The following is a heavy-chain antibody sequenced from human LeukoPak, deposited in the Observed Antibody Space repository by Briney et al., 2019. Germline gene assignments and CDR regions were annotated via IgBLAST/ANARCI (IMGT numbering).Heavy chain of an antibody. CDR1: GFTVSSNY. CDR3: AKVRGRILDYGLFDY. CDR2: IYSGGST. J-gene: IGHJ4*02. V-gene: IGHV3-53*05. Sequence: PGGSLRLSCAASGFTVSSNYMSWVRQAPGKGLEWVSVIYSGGSTYYADSVKGRFTISRDNAKNFLYLQMNSLRVEETALYYCAKVRGRILDYGLFDYWGQGTLVTVSS. D-gene: IGHD3-16*01.